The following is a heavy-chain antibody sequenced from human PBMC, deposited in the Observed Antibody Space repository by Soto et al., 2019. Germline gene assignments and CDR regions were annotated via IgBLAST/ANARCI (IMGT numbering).Heavy chain of an antibody. CDR2: ISWDGGST. Sequence: GGSVRLSCAASGFTFDDYTMHWVRQAPGKGLEWVSLISWDGGSTYYADSVKGRFTISRDNSKNSLYLQMNSLRTEDTALYYCAKGSRGVIYYYGMDVWGQGTTVTVSS. D-gene: IGHD3-10*01. J-gene: IGHJ6*02. V-gene: IGHV3-43*01. CDR1: GFTFDDYT. CDR3: AKGSRGVIYYYGMDV.